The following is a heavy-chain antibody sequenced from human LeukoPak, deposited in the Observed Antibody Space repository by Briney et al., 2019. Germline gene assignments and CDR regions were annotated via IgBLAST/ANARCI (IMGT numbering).Heavy chain of an antibody. J-gene: IGHJ4*02. CDR3: ARTTAAAPFDY. CDR1: GYTFTIYA. D-gene: IGHD2-2*01. V-gene: IGHV1-3*01. CDR2: ITAGNVNT. Sequence: ASVKVSFKASGYTFTIYAMHWVRQAPGQRLEVMGWITAGNVNTKYSQKFQGRVTITRDTSASTAYMELSSLRSEDTAVYYCARTTAAAPFDYWGQGTLVTVSS.